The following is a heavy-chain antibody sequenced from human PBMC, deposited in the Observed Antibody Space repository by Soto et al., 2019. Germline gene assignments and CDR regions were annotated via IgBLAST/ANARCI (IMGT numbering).Heavy chain of an antibody. CDR3: AGLRLRGDSVDY. D-gene: IGHD4-17*01. J-gene: IGHJ4*02. Sequence: QVQLVESGGGVVQPGRSLRLSCAASGFTFSSYGMHWVRQAPGKGLEWVAVISYDGSNKYYADSVKGRFTISRDNSKNTLYMQMNSLRAEDTGVYYCAGLRLRGDSVDYWGQGTLVTVSS. CDR1: GFTFSSYG. CDR2: ISYDGSNK. V-gene: IGHV3-30*03.